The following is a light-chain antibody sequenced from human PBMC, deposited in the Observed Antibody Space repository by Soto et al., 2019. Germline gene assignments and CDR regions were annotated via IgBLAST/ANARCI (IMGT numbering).Light chain of an antibody. Sequence: ILMTQSPSTLSASIGDRVTITCRASQGIETYLAWYQQKPGKAPRLLIYQATRLESGVPSRFSGSGSGTEFTLAISSLQPDDFASYYCQHFYRSSWTFGPGTKVEIK. J-gene: IGKJ1*01. V-gene: IGKV1-5*03. CDR3: QHFYRSSWT. CDR1: QGIETY. CDR2: QAT.